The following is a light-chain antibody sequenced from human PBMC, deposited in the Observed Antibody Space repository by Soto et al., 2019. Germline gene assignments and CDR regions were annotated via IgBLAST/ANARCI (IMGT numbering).Light chain of an antibody. Sequence: QLVLTQSPSASGTPGQRVTISCSGSSSNIGSNYVYWYQQLPGTAPKLLIYRNNQRPSGVPDRFSGSKSGTSASLAISGLRSEDEADYYCAAWDDSLSGRGVFGGGTKLTVL. CDR1: SSNIGSNY. CDR3: AAWDDSLSGRGV. CDR2: RNN. V-gene: IGLV1-47*01. J-gene: IGLJ3*02.